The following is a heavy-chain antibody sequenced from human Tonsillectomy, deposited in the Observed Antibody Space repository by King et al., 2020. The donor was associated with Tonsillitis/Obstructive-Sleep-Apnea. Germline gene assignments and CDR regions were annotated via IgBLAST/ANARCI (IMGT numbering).Heavy chain of an antibody. CDR2: ISSTSTTI. Sequence: VQLVESGGDLVQPGGSLRLSCAASGVSISTYSMNWVRQAPGKGLEGVSYISSTSTTIYYADSVKGRFTISRNSGKNLLYLQMNSLRDEDTAVYYCARDQGYSSRPLDYWGQGTLVTVSS. CDR3: ARDQGYSSRPLDY. V-gene: IGHV3-48*02. J-gene: IGHJ4*02. CDR1: GVSISTYS. D-gene: IGHD6-13*01.